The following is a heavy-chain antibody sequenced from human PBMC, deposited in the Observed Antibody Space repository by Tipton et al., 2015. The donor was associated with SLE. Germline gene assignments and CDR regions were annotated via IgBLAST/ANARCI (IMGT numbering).Heavy chain of an antibody. J-gene: IGHJ2*01. CDR2: INSDSSNT. V-gene: IGHV3-74*01. CDR1: GFTFRDYW. Sequence: SLRLSCEASGFTFRDYWMQWLRQSPREGGVWVSRINSDSSNTWYADAVKGRFTISRDNAKNTVFLQMNSLRVEDTAVYYCARETTISTYWNFDLWGRGTLVTVSP. CDR3: ARETTISTYWNFDL. D-gene: IGHD4-11*01.